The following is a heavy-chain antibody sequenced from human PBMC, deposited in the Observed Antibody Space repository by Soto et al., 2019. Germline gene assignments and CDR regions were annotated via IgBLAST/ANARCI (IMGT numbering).Heavy chain of an antibody. Sequence: SLRLSCAACGFAFSNCAMSWVRQAPGKGLEWFSTIKTSGDTTFYADPVKGRFTTSSDDSKNTLYLQMNSLRAAATATSYCTKAVTGDIGADFCGQGTPVTVSS. CDR1: GFAFSNCA. CDR3: TKAVTGDIGADF. CDR2: IKTSGDTT. V-gene: IGHV3-23*05. D-gene: IGHD2-21*02. J-gene: IGHJ4*02.